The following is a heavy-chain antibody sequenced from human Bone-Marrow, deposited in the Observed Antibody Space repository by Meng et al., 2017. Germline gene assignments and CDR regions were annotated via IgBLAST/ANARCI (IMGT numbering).Heavy chain of an antibody. D-gene: IGHD3-16*01. Sequence: QGPLREPGPGLVKPSPTTPLTLTVSGGSISRGGYYWSWIRQHPGKGLEWIGYIYYSGTTYYNPSLSSLVTISVDTSKNQFSLNLSSVTAADTAVYYCARDIRQGGNIWFDPWGQGTLVTVSS. CDR1: GGSISRGGYY. V-gene: IGHV4-31*01. J-gene: IGHJ5*02. CDR3: ARDIRQGGNIWFDP. CDR2: IYYSGTT.